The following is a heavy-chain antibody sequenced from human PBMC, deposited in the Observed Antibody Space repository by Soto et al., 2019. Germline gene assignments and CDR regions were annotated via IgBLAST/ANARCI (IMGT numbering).Heavy chain of an antibody. V-gene: IGHV5-51*01. CDR3: ASTDTPSFHFDY. CDR1: GYTFSNFW. Sequence: GESLKISCEGSGYTFSNFWIGWVRQRPGKGLESMGIIYVADSDTRYSPSFQGHVTISVDKSISTAYLQWSSLKASDTAIYYCASTDTPSFHFDYWGQGTLVTVSS. CDR2: IYVADSDT. J-gene: IGHJ4*02.